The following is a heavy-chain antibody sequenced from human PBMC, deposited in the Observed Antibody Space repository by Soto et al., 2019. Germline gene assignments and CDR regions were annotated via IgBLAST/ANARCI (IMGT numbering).Heavy chain of an antibody. V-gene: IGHV4-39*01. CDR1: GGSISSSSYY. D-gene: IGHD2-2*01. Sequence: QLQLQESGPGLVKPSETLSLTCTVSGGSISSSSYYWGWIRQPPGKGLEWIGSIYYSGSTYYNPSLKSRVTISVDTSKNQFSLKLSSVTAADTAVYYCARCPLGYCSSTSCQTNFDYWGQGTLVTVSS. J-gene: IGHJ4*02. CDR2: IYYSGST. CDR3: ARCPLGYCSSTSCQTNFDY.